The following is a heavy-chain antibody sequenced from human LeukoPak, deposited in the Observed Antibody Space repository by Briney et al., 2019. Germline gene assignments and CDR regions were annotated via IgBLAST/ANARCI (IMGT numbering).Heavy chain of an antibody. J-gene: IGHJ6*03. V-gene: IGHV3-48*04. CDR3: ARITIFGEGAMDV. Sequence: PGGSLRLSCAASGFTFSSYSMNWVRQAPGKGLEGVSYISSSSSTIYYADSVKGRFTISRDNAKNSLYLQMNSLRAEDTAVYYCARITIFGEGAMDVWGKGTTVTVSS. CDR2: ISSSSSTI. CDR1: GFTFSSYS. D-gene: IGHD3-3*01.